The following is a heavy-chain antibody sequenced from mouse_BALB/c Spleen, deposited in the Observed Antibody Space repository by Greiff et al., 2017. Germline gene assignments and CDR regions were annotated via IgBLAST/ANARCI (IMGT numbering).Heavy chain of an antibody. D-gene: IGHD1-1*01. Sequence: VKLVESGPGLVQPSQSLSITCTVSGFSLTSYGVHWVRQSPGKGLEWLGVIWSGGSTDYNAAFISRLSISKDNSKSQVFFKMNSLQANDTAIYYCARKDGSSSYYAMDYWGQGTSVTVSS. CDR2: IWSGGST. J-gene: IGHJ4*01. CDR3: ARKDGSSSYYAMDY. CDR1: GFSLTSYG. V-gene: IGHV2-2*02.